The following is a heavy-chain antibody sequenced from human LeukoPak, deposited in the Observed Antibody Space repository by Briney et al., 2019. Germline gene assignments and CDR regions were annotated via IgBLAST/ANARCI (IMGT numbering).Heavy chain of an antibody. V-gene: IGHV4-4*09. Sequence: SETLSLTCTVSGGSVSSYYWSCIRQPPGKGLEWIGYIYISGITNYNPSLKSRVTISVDTSKNQFSLKLSSVTAADTAVYYCAKLYSGTYYDFWSGYGEIGWFDPWGQGTLVTVSS. CDR3: AKLYSGTYYDFWSGYGEIGWFDP. D-gene: IGHD3-3*01. CDR1: GGSVSSYY. CDR2: IYISGIT. J-gene: IGHJ5*02.